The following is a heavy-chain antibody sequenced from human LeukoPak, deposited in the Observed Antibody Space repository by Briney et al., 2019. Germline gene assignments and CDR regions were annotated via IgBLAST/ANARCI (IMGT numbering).Heavy chain of an antibody. D-gene: IGHD2-2*01. CDR1: GWSFNDYY. CDR3: ARGQVPAGRGYNWFDP. CDR2: INARGDT. V-gene: IGHV4-34*01. J-gene: IGHJ5*02. Sequence: SGTLSLTRGVYGWSFNDYYWNWIRQPPGKGLEWIGEINARGDTNYNPSLESRVTISVDTSKNQFSLRLTSMIAADTAVYYCARGQVPAGRGYNWFDPWGQGTLVTVSS.